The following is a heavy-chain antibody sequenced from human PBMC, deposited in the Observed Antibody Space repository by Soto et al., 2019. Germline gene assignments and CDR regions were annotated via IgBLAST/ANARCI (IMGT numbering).Heavy chain of an antibody. CDR3: GRCTSTSCHLGSDY. J-gene: IGHJ4*02. Sequence: QVLLVDSGGGVVQTGRSLRLSCAASGFTFSSYAMNWVRQAPGKGLEWVALISYDGSNKYYADSVRGRFTISRDSSTNTLFLQMNSLRAADTAVYYCGRCTSTSCHLGSDYWGQGTLVTVSS. V-gene: IGHV3-30-3*01. CDR2: ISYDGSNK. D-gene: IGHD2-2*01. CDR1: GFTFSSYA.